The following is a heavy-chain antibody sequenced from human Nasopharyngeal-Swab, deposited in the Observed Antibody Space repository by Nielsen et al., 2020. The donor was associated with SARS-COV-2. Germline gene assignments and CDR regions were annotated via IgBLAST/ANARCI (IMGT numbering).Heavy chain of an antibody. CDR1: GFTFSSEA. J-gene: IGHJ4*02. V-gene: IGHV3-30*04. Sequence: GGSLRLSCAASGFTFSSEAMHWVRQAPGKGLEWVAVISYDGSNKYYADSVKGRFTISRDNSKSTLYLQMNSVRAEDTAVYYCARVAYCSSTSCYHYFDYWGQGTLVTVSS. CDR3: ARVAYCSSTSCYHYFDY. D-gene: IGHD2-2*01. CDR2: ISYDGSNK.